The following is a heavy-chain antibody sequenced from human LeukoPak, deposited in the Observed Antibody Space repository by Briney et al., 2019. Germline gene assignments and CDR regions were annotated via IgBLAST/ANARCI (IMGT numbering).Heavy chain of an antibody. J-gene: IGHJ4*02. CDR2: ITSDGGT. CDR3: ARVHFGWSIEY. D-gene: IGHD3-9*01. CDR1: GFSVSNNY. V-gene: IGHV3-53*01. Sequence: GGSLRLSCAASGFSVSNNYMTWVRQAPGKGLEWVSAITSDGGTYYADSMKGRFTISRDNSKNTLYLQMTYLRAEDTAVYFCARVHFGWSIEYWGQGTLVTVSS.